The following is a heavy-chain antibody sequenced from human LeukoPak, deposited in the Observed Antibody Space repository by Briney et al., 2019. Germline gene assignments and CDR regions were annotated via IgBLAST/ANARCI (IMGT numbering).Heavy chain of an antibody. D-gene: IGHD6-19*01. V-gene: IGHV4-34*01. Sequence: SETLSLTCAVYGGSFSGYYWSWIRQPPGKGLEWIGEINHSGSTNYNPSLKSRVTISVDTSKNQFSLKLSSVTAADTAVYYCARVPTFRQWLVTRGAFDIWDQGTMVTVSS. CDR3: ARVPTFRQWLVTRGAFDI. J-gene: IGHJ3*02. CDR1: GGSFSGYY. CDR2: INHSGST.